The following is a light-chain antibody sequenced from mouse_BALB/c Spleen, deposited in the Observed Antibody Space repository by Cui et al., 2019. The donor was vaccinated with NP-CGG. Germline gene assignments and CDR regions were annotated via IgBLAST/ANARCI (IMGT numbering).Light chain of an antibody. Sequence: QAVVTQASALTTSPGETVTLTCRSSTGAVTTSNYANWVQEKPDHLFTGLIGGTNNRAPGGPARCSGSLIGDKAALTIAGAQTEDEAIYFCALWYSNHWVFGGGTKLTVL. V-gene: IGLV1*01. CDR2: GTN. CDR3: ALWYSNHWV. J-gene: IGLJ1*01. CDR1: TGAVTTSNY.